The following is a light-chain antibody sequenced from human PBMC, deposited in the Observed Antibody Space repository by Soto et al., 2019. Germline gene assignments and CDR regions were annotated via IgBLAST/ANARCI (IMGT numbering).Light chain of an antibody. CDR3: QQYNNWPPWT. CDR1: QSVSSN. Sequence: DIVMTQSPATLSVSPGERATRSCRASQSVSSNLAWYQQKPGQAPRLLIYGASTRATGIPARFSGSGSGTEFTLTISSLQSEDFAVYYCQQYNNWPPWTFGQGTKVDI. J-gene: IGKJ1*01. V-gene: IGKV3-15*01. CDR2: GAS.